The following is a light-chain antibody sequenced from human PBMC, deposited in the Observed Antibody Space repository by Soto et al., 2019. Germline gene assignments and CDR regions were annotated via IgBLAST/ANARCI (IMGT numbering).Light chain of an antibody. J-gene: IGLJ2*01. CDR2: LNNDGSH. CDR1: SGHSSYA. CDR3: QTWGTGIV. Sequence: QPVLTQSPSASASLGASVKLTCTLSSGHSSYAIAWHQQQPEKGPRYLMKLNNDGSHSKGDGIPDRFSGSSSGAERYLTISSLQSEDEADYYCQTWGTGIVFGGGTKLTVL. V-gene: IGLV4-69*01.